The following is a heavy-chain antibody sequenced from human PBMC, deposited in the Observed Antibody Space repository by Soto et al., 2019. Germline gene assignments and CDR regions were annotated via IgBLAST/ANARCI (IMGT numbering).Heavy chain of an antibody. Sequence: PSETLSLTCTVSGGSISSSSYYWGWIRQPPGKGLEWIGSLYYSGSTYYNPSLKSRVTISVDTSKNQFSLKLSSVTAADTAVYYGARSYYGAGNIDYWGQGTLVTVTA. J-gene: IGHJ4*02. CDR2: LYYSGST. D-gene: IGHD3-10*01. V-gene: IGHV4-39*01. CDR1: GGSISSSSYY. CDR3: ARSYYGAGNIDY.